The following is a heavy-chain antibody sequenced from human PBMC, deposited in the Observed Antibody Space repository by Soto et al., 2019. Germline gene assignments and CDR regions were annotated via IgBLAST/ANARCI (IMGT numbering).Heavy chain of an antibody. CDR3: ARVEPISFWSGYYPHYYYYMDV. J-gene: IGHJ6*03. Sequence: ASVKVSCKASGYTFTSYGISWVRQAPGQGLEWMGWISAYNGNTNYAQKLQGRVTMTTDTSTSTAYMELRSLRSDDTAVYYCARVEPISFWSGYYPHYYYYMDVWGKGTTVTVSS. CDR1: GYTFTSYG. V-gene: IGHV1-18*01. CDR2: ISAYNGNT. D-gene: IGHD3-3*01.